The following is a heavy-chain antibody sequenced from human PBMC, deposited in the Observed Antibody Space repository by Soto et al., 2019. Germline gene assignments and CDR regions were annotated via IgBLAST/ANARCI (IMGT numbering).Heavy chain of an antibody. CDR1: GVSISSYY. V-gene: IGHV4-59*08. J-gene: IGHJ6*03. D-gene: IGHD3-22*01. CDR2: IYYSGST. Sequence: WETLSLTCTVSGVSISSYYWSWIRQPPGKGLEWIGYIYYSGSTNYNPSLKSRVTISLDTSKNHFSLKLTSVTVADTAFYYCADDGSIVVATRRLMDGWGKGTTVTVSS. CDR3: ADDGSIVVATRRLMDG.